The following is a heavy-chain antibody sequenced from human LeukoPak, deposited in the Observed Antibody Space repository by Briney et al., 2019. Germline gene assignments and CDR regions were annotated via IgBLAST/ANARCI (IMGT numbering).Heavy chain of an antibody. D-gene: IGHD3-16*01. CDR2: ITSSGTTT. Sequence: APVKVSSKASGYNLNTYHMHWVRQAPGQGLEWVGIITSSGTTTICAQKFQGRVTMTRDRSTSTVYMDLSSLRSEDTAVYYCATEYVGAHYYDHWGQGSPVTVSS. V-gene: IGHV1-46*02. CDR1: GYNLNTYH. J-gene: IGHJ4*02. CDR3: ATEYVGAHYYDH.